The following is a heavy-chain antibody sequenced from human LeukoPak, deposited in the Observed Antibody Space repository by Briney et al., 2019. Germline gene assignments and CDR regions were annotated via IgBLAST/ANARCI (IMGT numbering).Heavy chain of an antibody. CDR2: IKQERGQE. Sequence: GGSLRLSCAASGFTFSSYWMNWVRQAPGKGLEWVANIKQERGQEYYVDSVKGRFTISKDSAKNSLYLQMNSLRVEDTAMYYCASLDTAKQPLANHWGQGTLVTVSS. V-gene: IGHV3-7*03. CDR3: ASLDTAKQPLANH. D-gene: IGHD5-18*01. CDR1: GFTFSSYW. J-gene: IGHJ5*02.